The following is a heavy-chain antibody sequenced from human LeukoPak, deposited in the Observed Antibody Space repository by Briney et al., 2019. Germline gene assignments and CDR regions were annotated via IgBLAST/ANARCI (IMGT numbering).Heavy chain of an antibody. Sequence: GRSLRLSCAASGFTFSSYAMHWVRQAPGKGLEWVAVISYDGSNKYYADSVKGRFTISRDNSKNTLYLQMNSLRAEDTAVYYCASVWCGDQSGYCDYWGQGTLVTVSS. V-gene: IGHV3-30*04. J-gene: IGHJ4*02. CDR2: ISYDGSNK. CDR3: ASVWCGDQSGYCDY. CDR1: GFTFSSYA. D-gene: IGHD3-10*01.